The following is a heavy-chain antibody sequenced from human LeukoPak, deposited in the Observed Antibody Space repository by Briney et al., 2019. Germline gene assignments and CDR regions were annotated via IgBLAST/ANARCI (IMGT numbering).Heavy chain of an antibody. CDR2: ISGSGGST. J-gene: IGHJ6*02. D-gene: IGHD3-10*01. V-gene: IGHV3-23*01. Sequence: GGSLRLSCAASGFTFSSYAMSWVRQAPGKGLEWVSAISGSGGSTYYADSVKGRFTISKDNSKNTLYLQMNSLRAEDTAVYYCAKSMVRGVIITGSYGMDVWGQGTTVTVSS. CDR3: AKSMVRGVIITGSYGMDV. CDR1: GFTFSSYA.